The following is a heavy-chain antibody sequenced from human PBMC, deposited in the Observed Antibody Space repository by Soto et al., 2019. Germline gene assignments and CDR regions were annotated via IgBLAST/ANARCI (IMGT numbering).Heavy chain of an antibody. D-gene: IGHD3-3*01. CDR3: ARDGWFSALRIPFGLDV. V-gene: IGHV1-46*01. Sequence: QVQLVQSGAEVKKPGASVTVSCKATGYTFSNYYIHWVRQAPGQGLDWMGIINPNGGSTTYAQKFPGRVTITRDKSTNTVYMELSSLTSEDTALYYCARDGWFSALRIPFGLDVWGPGTTVTVSS. CDR2: INPNGGST. CDR1: GYTFSNYY. J-gene: IGHJ6*02.